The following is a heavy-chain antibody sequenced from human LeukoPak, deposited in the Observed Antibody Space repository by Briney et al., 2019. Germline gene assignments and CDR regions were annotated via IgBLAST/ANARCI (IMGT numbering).Heavy chain of an antibody. J-gene: IGHJ4*02. CDR3: ARVGRWLQSGIDY. CDR2: IWSDGNKK. D-gene: IGHD5-24*01. Sequence: GGSLRLSCEASGFTFSDYGMHWVRQAPDKGLEWVAVIWSDGNKKYNADSVKGRFTISRDNSKNTLYLQMNTLRAEDTAVYYCARVGRWLQSGIDYWGQGTLVTVSS. CDR1: GFTFSDYG. V-gene: IGHV3-33*01.